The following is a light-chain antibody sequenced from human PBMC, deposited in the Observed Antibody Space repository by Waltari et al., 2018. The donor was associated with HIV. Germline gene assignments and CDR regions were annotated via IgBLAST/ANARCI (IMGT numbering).Light chain of an antibody. V-gene: IGLV2-23*02. CDR1: SSDVVSHNL. CDR2: EVI. J-gene: IGLJ3*02. CDR3: CSFADTNTWV. Sequence: QSALTQPASVSGSPGQSITISCPATSSDVVSHNLVSWYQHHPGRAPKLIIYEVIKRPSGVSHRFSGSKSGNTASLTISGLQAEDEADYYCCSFADTNTWVFGGGTKLTVL.